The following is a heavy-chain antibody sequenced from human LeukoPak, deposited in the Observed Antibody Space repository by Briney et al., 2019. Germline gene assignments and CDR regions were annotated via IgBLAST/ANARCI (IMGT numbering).Heavy chain of an antibody. CDR1: GFTFSSYA. CDR2: ISYDGSNK. V-gene: IGHV3-30-3*01. D-gene: IGHD5-18*01. CDR3: GRGAGGYSYGLGDWYFDL. Sequence: GGSLRLSCAASGFTFSSYAMHWVRQAPGKGLEWVAVISYDGSNKYYADSVKGRFTISRDNSKNTLYLQMNSLRAEDTAVYYCGRGAGGYSYGLGDWYFDLWGRGTLVTVSS. J-gene: IGHJ2*01.